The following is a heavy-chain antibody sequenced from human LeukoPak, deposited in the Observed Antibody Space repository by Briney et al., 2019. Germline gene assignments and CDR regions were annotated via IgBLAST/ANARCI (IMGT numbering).Heavy chain of an antibody. Sequence: PSQTLSLTCTVSGGSISSGSYYWSWIRQPAGKGLEWIGRIYTSGSTNFNPSLKSRVSISLDTSQNQFSLKVSTVTAADTAVYYCARHSSGWYRGVPTFDYWGQGTLVTVSS. CDR2: IYTSGST. CDR1: GGSISSGSYY. D-gene: IGHD6-19*01. V-gene: IGHV4-61*02. J-gene: IGHJ4*02. CDR3: ARHSSGWYRGVPTFDY.